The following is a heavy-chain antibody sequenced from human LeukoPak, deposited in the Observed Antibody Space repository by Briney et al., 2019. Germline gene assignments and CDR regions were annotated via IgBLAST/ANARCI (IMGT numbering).Heavy chain of an antibody. J-gene: IGHJ3*02. D-gene: IGHD1-26*01. CDR3: ARDRGGTYYGNYDAFDI. V-gene: IGHV1-2*02. CDR2: LNSNGGGT. Sequence: ASVKVSCKASGYTFTSYGISWVRQAPGQGLEWMGWLNSNGGGTNYAQKFQGRVTMTRDTSISTAYMELNRLRSDDTAVYYCARDRGGTYYGNYDAFDIWGQGTMVTVSS. CDR1: GYTFTSYG.